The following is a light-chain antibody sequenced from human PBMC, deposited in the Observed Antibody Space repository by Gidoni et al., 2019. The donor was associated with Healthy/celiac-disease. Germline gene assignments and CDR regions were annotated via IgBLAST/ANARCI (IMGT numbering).Light chain of an antibody. CDR2: DAS. Sequence: IVLTQSPATLSLSTGERATLSCRASQSVSSYLAWYQQKPGQAPRLLIYDASNRATGIPARFSGSGSVTDFTLTISSLEPEDFAVYYCQQRSNWPLTFGGGTKVEIK. CDR1: QSVSSY. V-gene: IGKV3-11*01. J-gene: IGKJ4*01. CDR3: QQRSNWPLT.